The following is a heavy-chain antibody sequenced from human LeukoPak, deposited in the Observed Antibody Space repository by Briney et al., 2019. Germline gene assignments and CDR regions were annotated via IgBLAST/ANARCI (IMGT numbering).Heavy chain of an antibody. Sequence: SETLSLTCTVSGGSISSGDYYWSWIRQPPGKGLEWIAYMYYSGSTYYNPSLKSRVTMSADTSKNQLSLKLSSVTAADTAVCYCARPYYYDCRIDPWGQGILVTVSS. CDR1: GGSISSGDYY. CDR2: MYYSGST. V-gene: IGHV4-30-4*01. J-gene: IGHJ5*02. D-gene: IGHD3-22*01. CDR3: ARPYYYDCRIDP.